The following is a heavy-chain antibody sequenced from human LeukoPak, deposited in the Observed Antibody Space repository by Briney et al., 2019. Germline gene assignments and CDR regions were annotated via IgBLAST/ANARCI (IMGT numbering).Heavy chain of an antibody. V-gene: IGHV1-18*01. Sequence: ASVKVSCKASGYTFTSYGISWVRQAPGQGLEWMGWISAYNGNTNYAQKFQGRVTMTRDTSISTAYMELSRLRSDDTAVYYCARGTYYFDYWGQGTLGTVSS. CDR3: ARGTYYFDY. CDR1: GYTFTSYG. J-gene: IGHJ4*02. CDR2: ISAYNGNT.